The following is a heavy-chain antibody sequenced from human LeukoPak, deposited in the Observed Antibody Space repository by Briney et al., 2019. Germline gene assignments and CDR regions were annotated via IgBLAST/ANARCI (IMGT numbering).Heavy chain of an antibody. J-gene: IGHJ5*02. D-gene: IGHD2-15*01. CDR3: ARDESSSGYCSGGSCYSITPGWFDP. V-gene: IGHV3-7*01. CDR2: IKQDGSEK. Sequence: GGSLRLSCAASGFTFSSYWMSWVRQAPGKGLEWVANIKQDGSEKYYVDSVKGRFTISRDNAKNSLYLQMNSLRAEGTAVYYCARDESSSGYCSGGSCYSITPGWFDPWGQGTLVTVSS. CDR1: GFTFSSYW.